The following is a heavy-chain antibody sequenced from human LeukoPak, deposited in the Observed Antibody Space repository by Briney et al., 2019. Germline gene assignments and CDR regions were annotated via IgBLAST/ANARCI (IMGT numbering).Heavy chain of an antibody. V-gene: IGHV4-39*02. CDR2: IFYSGNT. J-gene: IGHJ6*03. CDR1: GGSISSSSYY. D-gene: IGHD3-10*01. CDR3: VTIKGLYYFYYYMDV. Sequence: PSETLSLTCTVSGGSISSSSYYWGWIRQPPGKGLEWIASIFYSGNTNYNPSLKSRVTISVDTSKNHFSLKLSSVTAADTAVYYCVTIKGLYYFYYYMDVWGKGTTVTISS.